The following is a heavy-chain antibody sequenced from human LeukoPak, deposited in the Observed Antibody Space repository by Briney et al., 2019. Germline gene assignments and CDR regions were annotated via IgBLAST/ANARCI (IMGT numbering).Heavy chain of an antibody. V-gene: IGHV4-34*01. D-gene: IGHD7-27*01. CDR3: ARLVTGDNDY. Sequence: SETLSLTCAVYGGSFSGYYWSWIRQPPGKGLEWIGEINHSGSTNYNPSLKSRVTISVDTSKNQFSLKLSSVTAADTAVYYCARLVTGDNDYWGQGTLVTVSS. CDR2: INHSGST. J-gene: IGHJ4*02. CDR1: GGSFSGYY.